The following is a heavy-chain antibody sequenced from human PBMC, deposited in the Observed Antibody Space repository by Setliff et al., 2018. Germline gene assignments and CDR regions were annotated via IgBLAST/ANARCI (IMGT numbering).Heavy chain of an antibody. V-gene: IGHV1-69*06. CDR1: GGIFNSFS. CDR3: ARVLVGYDFWSGYYQTMPHFDY. J-gene: IGHJ4*02. D-gene: IGHD3-3*01. CDR2: IIPLFETT. Sequence: SVKVSCKASGGIFNSFSITWVRQAPGQGLEWMGRIIPLFETTNYVEKFQGRVTITADKSTSTAYMELRSLRSDDTAVYYCARVLVGYDFWSGYYQTMPHFDYWGQGTLVTVSS.